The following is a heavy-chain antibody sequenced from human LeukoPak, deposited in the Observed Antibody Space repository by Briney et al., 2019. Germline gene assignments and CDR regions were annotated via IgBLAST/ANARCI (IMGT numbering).Heavy chain of an antibody. D-gene: IGHD3-10*01. Sequence: SETLSLTRTVSGGSISSYYWSWIRQPPGKGLEWIGYIYYSGSTNYNPSLKSRVTISVDTSKNQFSLKLSSVTAADTAVYYCVAFRITMVRGVIDDYWGQGTLVTVSS. V-gene: IGHV4-59*01. CDR1: GGSISSYY. CDR2: IYYSGST. J-gene: IGHJ4*02. CDR3: VAFRITMVRGVIDDY.